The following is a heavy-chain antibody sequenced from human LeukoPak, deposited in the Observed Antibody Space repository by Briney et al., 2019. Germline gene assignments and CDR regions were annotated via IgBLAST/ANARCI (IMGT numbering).Heavy chain of an antibody. CDR2: IIPILGIA. V-gene: IGHV1-69*04. J-gene: IGHJ6*02. CDR1: GGTFSSYA. Sequence: ASVKVSCRASGGTFSSYAISWVRQAPGQGLEWMGRIIPILGIANYVQKFQGRVTITADKSTSTAYMELSSLRSEDTAVYYCARLRFLEWLSSYYYYYGMDVWGQGTTVTVSS. D-gene: IGHD3-3*01. CDR3: ARLRFLEWLSSYYYYYGMDV.